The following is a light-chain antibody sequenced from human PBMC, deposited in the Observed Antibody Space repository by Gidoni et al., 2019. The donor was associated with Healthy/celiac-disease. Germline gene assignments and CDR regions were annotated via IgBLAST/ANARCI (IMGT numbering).Light chain of an antibody. CDR1: QSVLYSSNNKSY. CDR2: WAS. V-gene: IGKV4-1*01. CDR3: QQYYSTPLT. J-gene: IGKJ4*01. Sequence: DLVMPTPPYSLAVSLGEQATITFKSSQSVLYSSNNKSYLAWYQQKPGQPPKLLIYWASTRESGVPDRFSGSGSGTDCTLTISSLEAEDVAVYYCQQYYSTPLTFXGXTKVEIK.